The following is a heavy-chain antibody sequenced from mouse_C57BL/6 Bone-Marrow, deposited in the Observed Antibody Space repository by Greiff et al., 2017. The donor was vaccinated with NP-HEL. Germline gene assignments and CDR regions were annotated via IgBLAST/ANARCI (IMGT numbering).Heavy chain of an antibody. CDR2: IDPSDSYT. CDR1: GYTFTSYW. J-gene: IGHJ4*01. CDR3: AREGQVYAMDY. D-gene: IGHD3-2*02. V-gene: IGHV1-69*01. Sequence: QVQLQQSGAELVMPGASVKLSCKASGYTFTSYWMHWVKQRPGHGLEWIGAIDPSDSYTNYNQKFKGKSTLTVDKSSSTAYMQLSSLTSEDSSVYYCAREGQVYAMDYWGQGTSVTVSS.